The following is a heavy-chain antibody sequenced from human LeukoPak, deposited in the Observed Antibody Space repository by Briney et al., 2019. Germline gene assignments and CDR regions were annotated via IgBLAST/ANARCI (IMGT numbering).Heavy chain of an antibody. CDR1: GGSISTYF. V-gene: IGHV4-59*01. J-gene: IGHJ6*03. Sequence: PSETLSLTCTVSGGSISTYFWTWIRQRPGKGLERVGYISDRGNTDYYPSLKSRVTISLDTSKNRFSLKLTSVPAADTAMYYCARLSDKYYYYMDVWGKGTTVTVSS. CDR3: ARLSDKYYYYMDV. D-gene: IGHD1-26*01. CDR2: ISDRGNT.